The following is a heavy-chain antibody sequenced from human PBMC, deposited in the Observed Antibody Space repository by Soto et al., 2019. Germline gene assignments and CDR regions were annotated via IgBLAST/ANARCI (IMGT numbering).Heavy chain of an antibody. J-gene: IGHJ4*02. CDR1: GGSISSSSYY. V-gene: IGHV4-39*01. Sequence: QLQLQESGPGLVKPSETLSLTCTVSGGSISSSSYYWGWIRQPPGKGLEWIGSIYYSGSTYYNPSLKSRGSISVVTSKNQFSLKLSSVTAADTAVYSCVRREWLAAYFDYWGQGTLVTVSS. D-gene: IGHD6-19*01. CDR3: VRREWLAAYFDY. CDR2: IYYSGST.